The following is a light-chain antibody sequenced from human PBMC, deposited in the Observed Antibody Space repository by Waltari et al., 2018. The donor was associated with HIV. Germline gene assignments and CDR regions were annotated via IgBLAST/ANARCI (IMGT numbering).Light chain of an antibody. V-gene: IGKV1-6*01. J-gene: IGKJ1*01. CDR2: TAF. CDR1: QAIGND. CDR3: LQDHSYPWT. Sequence: AIQLTQSPSSLSASVGDRVTLTCRASQAIGNDLGWYQQKPGKAPKLLIFTAFNLHSGGPSRFSGSGSGTDFTLTISTLQPEDFATYYCLQDHSYPWTFGQGTKVEIK.